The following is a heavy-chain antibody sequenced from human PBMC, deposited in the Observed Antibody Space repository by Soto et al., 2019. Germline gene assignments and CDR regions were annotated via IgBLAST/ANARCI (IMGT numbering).Heavy chain of an antibody. CDR2: ISGSGGST. CDR3: AKDLLPFWSGQNYYGMDV. J-gene: IGHJ6*02. CDR1: GFTFSSYA. V-gene: IGHV3-23*01. Sequence: PGGSLRLSCAASGFTFSSYAMSLVRQAPGKGLECVSAISGSGGSTYYADSVKGRFTISRDNSKNTLYLQMNSLRAEDTAVYYCAKDLLPFWSGQNYYGMDVWGQGTTVNVSS. D-gene: IGHD3-3*01.